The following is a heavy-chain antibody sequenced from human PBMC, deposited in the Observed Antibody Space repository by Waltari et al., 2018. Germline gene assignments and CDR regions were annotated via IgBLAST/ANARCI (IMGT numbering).Heavy chain of an antibody. V-gene: IGHV4-59*01. CDR3: AGDGDYKNYYMDV. Sequence: QVQLQVSGPGLVKRSEPLPLGCTCSGGSISWYLCRGLRQPPGKGLEWIGYIYYSGSTNYNPSLKRRIAITVDTDKNQFSLKLSTGTTADTTVDYCAGDGDYKNYYMDVWGKGTTVTVFS. D-gene: IGHD4-17*01. CDR1: GGSISWYL. J-gene: IGHJ6*03. CDR2: IYYSGST.